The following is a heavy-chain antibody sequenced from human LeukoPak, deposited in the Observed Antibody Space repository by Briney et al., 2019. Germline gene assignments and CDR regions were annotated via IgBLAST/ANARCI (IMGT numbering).Heavy chain of an antibody. Sequence: GGSLRLSCAASGFTFSIYSMNWVRQAPGKGLEWVSAISSGRTTYYVDSVKGRFTISRDNSKNTLYLQMNSLRAEDTAVYYCAKHSMFGGGHFDYWGQGTLVTVSS. CDR3: AKHSMFGGGHFDY. CDR2: ISSGRTT. V-gene: IGHV3-23*01. D-gene: IGHD3-16*01. J-gene: IGHJ4*02. CDR1: GFTFSIYS.